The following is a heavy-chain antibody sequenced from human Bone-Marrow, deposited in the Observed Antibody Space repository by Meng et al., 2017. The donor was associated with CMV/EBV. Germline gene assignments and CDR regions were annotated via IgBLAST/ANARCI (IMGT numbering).Heavy chain of an antibody. J-gene: IGHJ4*02. CDR3: ARTLGYCSSTSCHLPAYFDY. V-gene: IGHV4-61*01. CDR2: IYYSGST. CDR1: GGSVSSGSYY. D-gene: IGHD2-2*01. Sequence: SETLSLTCTVSGGSVSSGSYYWSWIRQPPGKGLEWIGYIYYSGSTNYNPSLKSRVTISVDTSKNQFSLKLSSVTAADTAVYYCARTLGYCSSTSCHLPAYFDYWGQGTLVTVSS.